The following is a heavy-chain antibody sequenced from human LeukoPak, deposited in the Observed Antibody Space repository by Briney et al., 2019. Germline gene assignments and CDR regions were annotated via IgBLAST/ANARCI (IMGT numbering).Heavy chain of an antibody. CDR1: GFTFSSYS. CDR2: ISSSSSYI. J-gene: IGHJ4*02. V-gene: IGHV3-21*01. Sequence: GGSLRLSCAASGFTFSSYSMNWVRQAPGKGLEWVSSISSSSSYIYYADSVKGRFTISRDSAKNSLYLQMNSLRAEDTAVYYCARGMGGYSGYDDYWGQGTLVTVSS. D-gene: IGHD5-12*01. CDR3: ARGMGGYSGYDDY.